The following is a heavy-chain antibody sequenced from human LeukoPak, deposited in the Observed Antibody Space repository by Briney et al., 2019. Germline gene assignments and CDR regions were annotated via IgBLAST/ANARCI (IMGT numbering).Heavy chain of an antibody. Sequence: GGSLRLSCAASGFTFSSYAMSWVRQAPGKGLEWVSTISGSGGSTYYADSVKGRFTISRDNSKNTLYLQMNSLRAEDTAVYYCAKDVGATTVTTYYFDYWGQGTLVTVS. D-gene: IGHD4-17*01. CDR3: AKDVGATTVTTYYFDY. V-gene: IGHV3-23*01. J-gene: IGHJ4*02. CDR1: GFTFSSYA. CDR2: ISGSGGST.